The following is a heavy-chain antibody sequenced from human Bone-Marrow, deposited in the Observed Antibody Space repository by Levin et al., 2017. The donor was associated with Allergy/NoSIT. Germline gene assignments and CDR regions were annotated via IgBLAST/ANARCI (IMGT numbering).Heavy chain of an antibody. CDR2: IYSGGNT. J-gene: IGHJ4*02. CDR3: ATSPASGY. V-gene: IGHV3-53*01. Sequence: GGSLILSCAASGFTVSRNYMSWVRQAPGKGLEGVSIIYSGGNTFYTDSVKGRFTISRDNSRNTLYLQMNSLRAEDTAVYYCATSPASGYWGQGTLVTVSS. CDR1: GFTVSRNY.